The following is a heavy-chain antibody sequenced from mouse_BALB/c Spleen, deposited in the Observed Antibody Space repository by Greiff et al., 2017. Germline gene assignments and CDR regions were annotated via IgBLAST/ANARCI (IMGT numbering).Heavy chain of an antibody. CDR1: GYAFSSYW. CDR2: IYPGDGDT. D-gene: IGHD4-1*01. V-gene: IGHV1-80*01. J-gene: IGHJ1*01. CDR3: ARRTGTGGYFDV. Sequence: QVQLKQSGAELVRPGSSVKISCKASGYAFSSYWMNWVKQRPGQGLEWIGQIYPGDGDTNYNGKFKGKATLTADKSSSTAYMQLSSLTSEDSAVYFCARRTGTGGYFDVWGAGTTDTVST.